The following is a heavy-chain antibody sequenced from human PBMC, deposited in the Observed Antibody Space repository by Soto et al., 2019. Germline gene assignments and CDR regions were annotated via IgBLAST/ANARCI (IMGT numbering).Heavy chain of an antibody. J-gene: IGHJ4*02. CDR2: IDPKNGGT. CDR1: RYTVTAYY. CDR3: ARDDYGIYPY. D-gene: IGHD1-26*01. V-gene: IGHV1-2*02. Sequence: QGQLGQSGTEVKKPGASVKVSCKAARYTVTAYYRRGVRQAPVQGLARMGWIDPKNGGTIYAQKFQDRVTMTRDTSISTAYMDLSRLTSDDTALYYCARDDYGIYPYWGQGTLVTVSS.